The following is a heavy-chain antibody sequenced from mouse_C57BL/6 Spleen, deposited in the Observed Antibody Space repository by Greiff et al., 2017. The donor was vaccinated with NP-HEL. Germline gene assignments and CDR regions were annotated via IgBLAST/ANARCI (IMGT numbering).Heavy chain of an antibody. Sequence: VQLQQPGAELVMPGASVKLSCKASGYTFTSYWMHWVKQRPGQGLEWIGEIDPSDSYTNYNQKFKGKSTLTVDKSSSTAYMQLSSLTSEDSAVYYCARGGTTVVATDYFDYWGQGTTLTVSS. V-gene: IGHV1-69*01. CDR1: GYTFTSYW. D-gene: IGHD1-1*01. CDR2: IDPSDSYT. J-gene: IGHJ2*01. CDR3: ARGGTTVVATDYFDY.